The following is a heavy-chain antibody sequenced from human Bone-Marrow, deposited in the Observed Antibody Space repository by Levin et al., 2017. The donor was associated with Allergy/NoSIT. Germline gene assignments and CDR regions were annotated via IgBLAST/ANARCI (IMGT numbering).Heavy chain of an antibody. V-gene: IGHV3-73*01. Sequence: AGESLKISCAASGFTLSGSALHWVRQASGKGLEWVGRIRSKAHNYATTYAASVRGRFTISRDDSKNTAHLQMNSLKTEDTAIYYCTGNSGYDSDPLDPWGQGTLVTVSS. D-gene: IGHD5-12*01. CDR2: IRSKAHNYAT. CDR1: GFTLSGSA. J-gene: IGHJ5*02. CDR3: TGNSGYDSDPLDP.